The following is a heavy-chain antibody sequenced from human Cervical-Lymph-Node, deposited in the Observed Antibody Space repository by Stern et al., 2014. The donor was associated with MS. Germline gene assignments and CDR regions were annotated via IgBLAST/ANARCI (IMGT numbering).Heavy chain of an antibody. CDR2: IIPILGIA. CDR1: GGTFSSYA. J-gene: IGHJ4*02. Sequence: QDQLVQSGAEVKKPGSSVKVSCKASGGTFSSYAISWVRQAPGQGLEWMGRIIPILGIANYAQKFQGRVTITADKSTSTAYMELSSLRSEDTAVYYCRSYYDSSASYFDYWGQGTLVTVSS. D-gene: IGHD3-16*01. V-gene: IGHV1-69*04. CDR3: RSYYDSSASYFDY.